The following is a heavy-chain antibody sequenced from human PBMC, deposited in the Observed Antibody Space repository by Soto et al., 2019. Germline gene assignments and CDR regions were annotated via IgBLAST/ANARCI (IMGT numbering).Heavy chain of an antibody. D-gene: IGHD7-27*01. V-gene: IGHV1-69*02. CDR2: IIPILGMA. J-gene: IGHJ4*02. CDR3: ARGRLTGFDY. CDR1: GGTFSSYT. Sequence: QVQLVQSGAEVKKPGSSVKVSCKAPGGTFSSYTINWVRQAPGQGLEWMGKIIPILGMANYAQKFQGRATIAADKSTSTAYMELRRLISDDTAVYYCARGRLTGFDYWGQGTLVTVSS.